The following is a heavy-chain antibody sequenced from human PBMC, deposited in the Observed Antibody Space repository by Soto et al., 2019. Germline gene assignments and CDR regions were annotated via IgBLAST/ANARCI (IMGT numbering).Heavy chain of an antibody. Sequence: DVQLVESGGGLVKPGGSLRLSCVASGFTFSSYRMNWVRQAPGKGLEWVSSISSSSSYIHYADSVKGRFTISRDNAKNSLFLQMNSLRAEDTAVYYCGSLDWLSTYYHYGMDVWGQGTTVTVSS. CDR1: GFTFSSYR. D-gene: IGHD3-9*01. CDR2: ISSSSSYI. V-gene: IGHV3-21*01. CDR3: GSLDWLSTYYHYGMDV. J-gene: IGHJ6*02.